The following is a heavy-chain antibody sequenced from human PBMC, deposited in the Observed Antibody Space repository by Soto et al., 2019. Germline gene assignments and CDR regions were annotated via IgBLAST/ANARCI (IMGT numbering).Heavy chain of an antibody. CDR1: GASISNTDW. Sequence: QVQLQESGPGLVEPSGTLSLTCAVSGASISNTDWWSWVRQRPGKGLEWIGEIYHSGTTNCDPSLKSRVTISLDKSKSQFSLKLTSVTAADTAVYYCAIPGAGDVDYWGQGTLVTVSS. V-gene: IGHV4-4*02. D-gene: IGHD6-13*01. J-gene: IGHJ4*02. CDR2: IYHSGTT. CDR3: AIPGAGDVDY.